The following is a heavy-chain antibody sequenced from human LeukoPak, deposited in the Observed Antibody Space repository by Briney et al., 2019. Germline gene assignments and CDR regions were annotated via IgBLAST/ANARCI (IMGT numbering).Heavy chain of an antibody. Sequence: PGGSLRLSCAASGFTFSTYSMNWVRQAPGKGLEWVSSISSSSSYIYYADSVKGRFTISRDNAKNSLYLQMNSLRAEDTAVYYCARDTSGWPKQPDYWGQGTLVTVSS. CDR1: GFTFSTYS. CDR3: ARDTSGWPKQPDY. J-gene: IGHJ4*02. V-gene: IGHV3-21*01. CDR2: ISSSSSYI. D-gene: IGHD6-19*01.